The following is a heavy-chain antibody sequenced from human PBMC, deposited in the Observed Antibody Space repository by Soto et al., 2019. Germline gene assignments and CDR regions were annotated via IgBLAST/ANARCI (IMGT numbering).Heavy chain of an antibody. CDR1: GFTFSSYG. CDR2: IWYDGSNK. J-gene: IGHJ6*02. Sequence: GGSLRLSCAASGFTFSSYGMHWVRQAPGKGLEWVAVIWYDGSNKYYADSVKGRFTISRDNSKNTLYLQMNSLRAEDTAVYYCSIGYCSGGTCYIPHYYGMDVWGQGTTVTVSS. D-gene: IGHD2-15*01. V-gene: IGHV3-33*01. CDR3: SIGYCSGGTCYIPHYYGMDV.